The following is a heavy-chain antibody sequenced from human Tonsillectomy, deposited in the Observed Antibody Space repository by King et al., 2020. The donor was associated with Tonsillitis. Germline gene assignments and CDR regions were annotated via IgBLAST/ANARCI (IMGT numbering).Heavy chain of an antibody. V-gene: IGHV3-30*02. J-gene: IGHJ1*01. D-gene: IGHD3-22*01. CDR3: SKEAYDSSGYEYDFQH. CDR1: GFTFSNYG. Sequence: VQLVESGGGVVQPGGSLRLSCAASGFTFSNYGIHWVRQAPGKGLEWVAFIRYDGSNKYYADSVKGRFTISRDNSKNTMYLQMNSLRAEDTAVYYCSKEAYDSSGYEYDFQHWGQGTLVTVSS. CDR2: IRYDGSNK.